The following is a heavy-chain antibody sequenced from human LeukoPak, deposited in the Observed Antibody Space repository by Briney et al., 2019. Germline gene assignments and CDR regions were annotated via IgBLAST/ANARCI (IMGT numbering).Heavy chain of an antibody. V-gene: IGHV3-30*04. J-gene: IGHJ4*02. CDR1: GFTFSSYA. Sequence: GGSLRLSCAASGFTFSSYAMHWVRQAPGKGLEGVAVISYDGSNKYYADSVKGRFTISRDNSKNTLYLQMNSLRAEDTAVYYCARVLSDYGSDYWGQGTLVTVSS. CDR3: ARVLSDYGSDY. CDR2: ISYDGSNK. D-gene: IGHD3-10*01.